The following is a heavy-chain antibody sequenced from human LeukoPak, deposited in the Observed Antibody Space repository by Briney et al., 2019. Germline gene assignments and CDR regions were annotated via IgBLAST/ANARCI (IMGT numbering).Heavy chain of an antibody. D-gene: IGHD1-26*01. CDR3: ARVGSGNFLGAFDI. J-gene: IGHJ3*02. V-gene: IGHV3-7*03. CDR1: GFTFSRNW. CDR2: INQDGSEK. Sequence: GGSLRLSCAASGFTFSRNWMIWVRQAPGKRLEWVANINQDGSEKYYVDSVKGRFTISRDNAKNSLFLQMNSLRAEDTAVYYCARVGSGNFLGAFDIWGQGTMVTVSS.